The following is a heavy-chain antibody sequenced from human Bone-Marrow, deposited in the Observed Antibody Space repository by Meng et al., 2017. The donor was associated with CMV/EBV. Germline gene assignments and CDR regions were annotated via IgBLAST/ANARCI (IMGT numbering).Heavy chain of an antibody. CDR3: AKDGKAYCGGDCYPTDY. J-gene: IGHJ4*02. CDR1: GFTFSSYG. D-gene: IGHD2-21*01. V-gene: IGHV3-33*06. CDR2: IWYDGSNK. Sequence: GGSLRLSCAASGFTFSSYGMHWVRQAPGKGLEWVAVIWYDGSNKYYADSVKGRFTISRDNSKNTLYLQMNSLRAEDTAVYYCAKDGKAYCGGDCYPTDYWGQGTLVTVSS.